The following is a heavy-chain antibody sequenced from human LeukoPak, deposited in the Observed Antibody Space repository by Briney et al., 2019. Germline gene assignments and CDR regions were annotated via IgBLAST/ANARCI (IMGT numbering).Heavy chain of an antibody. J-gene: IGHJ4*02. Sequence: GGSLRLSCASSGFAFSDYAMHWVRQAPGKGLEWVSFISSSSTDIYYADSVEGRFTISRDNAKNSLYLQMNSLRAEDTAVYYCARDRLVGGRFGELSKWGQGTLVTVSS. CDR1: GFAFSDYA. CDR3: ARDRLVGGRFGELSK. V-gene: IGHV3-69-1*01. CDR2: ISSSSTDI. D-gene: IGHD3-10*01.